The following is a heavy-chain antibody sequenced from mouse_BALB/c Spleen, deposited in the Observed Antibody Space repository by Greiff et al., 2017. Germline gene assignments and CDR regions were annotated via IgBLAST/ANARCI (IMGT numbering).Heavy chain of an antibody. J-gene: IGHJ3*01. V-gene: IGHV3-6*02. CDR2: ISYDGSN. CDR3: AREGLYGNYWAWFAY. Sequence: DVHLVESGPGLVKPSQSLSLTCSVTGYSITSGYYWNWIRQFPGNKLEWMGYISYDGSNNYNPSLKNRISITRDTSKNQFFLKLNSVTTEDTATYYCAREGLYGNYWAWFAYWGQGTLVTVSA. CDR1: GYSITSGYY. D-gene: IGHD2-10*02.